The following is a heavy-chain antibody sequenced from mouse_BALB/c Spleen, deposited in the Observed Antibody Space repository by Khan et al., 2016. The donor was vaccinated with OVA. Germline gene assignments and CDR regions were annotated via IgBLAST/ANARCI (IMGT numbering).Heavy chain of an antibody. D-gene: IGHD2-1*01. CDR1: GFTFSDYY. Sequence: EVQLVESGGGLVKPGGSLKLSCAASGFTFSDYYMYWVRQTPAKRLEWVATISDGGSYTYYPDSVKGRFTISRDDAKNNLYLQMSSLKSEDTAMYYCARGSYGNPFAYWGQGTLVTVSA. CDR3: ARGSYGNPFAY. J-gene: IGHJ3*01. CDR2: ISDGGSYT. V-gene: IGHV5-4*02.